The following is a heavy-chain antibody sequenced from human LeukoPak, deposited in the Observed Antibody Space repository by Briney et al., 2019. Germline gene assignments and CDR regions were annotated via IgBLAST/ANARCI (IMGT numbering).Heavy chain of an antibody. CDR1: GGSSSSYY. J-gene: IGHJ4*02. CDR3: ARRASGSYPDYFDY. CDR2: IHYSGST. D-gene: IGHD1-26*01. V-gene: IGHV4-59*08. Sequence: SETLSLTCTISGGSSSSYYWSWIRQPPGKGLEWIGYIHYSGSTNYNPSLKSRATISLDTSKNQVSPKLSSVTAADTAVYYCARRASGSYPDYFDYWGQGTLVTVSS.